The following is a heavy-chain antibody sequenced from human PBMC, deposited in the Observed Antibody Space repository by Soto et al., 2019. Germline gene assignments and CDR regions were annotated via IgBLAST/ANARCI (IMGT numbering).Heavy chain of an antibody. Sequence: SETLSLTCTVSGGSISSYYWSWIRQPPGKGLEWIGYIYYSGSTNYNPSLKSRVTISVDTSKNQFSLKLSSVTAADTAVYYCATGGIVVVRDAFDIWGQGTMVTGSS. CDR2: IYYSGST. CDR1: GGSISSYY. J-gene: IGHJ3*02. V-gene: IGHV4-59*01. CDR3: ATGGIVVVRDAFDI. D-gene: IGHD3-22*01.